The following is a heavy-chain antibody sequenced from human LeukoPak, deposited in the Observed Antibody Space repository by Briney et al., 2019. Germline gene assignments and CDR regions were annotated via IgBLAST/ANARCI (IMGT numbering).Heavy chain of an antibody. D-gene: IGHD4-17*01. CDR1: GDSISSRSYY. CDR2: IFYNGNT. CDR3: ARYDYGDQNFDY. J-gene: IGHJ4*02. Sequence: SETLSLTCSVSGDSISSRSYYWGWIRQPPGKGLECIGTIFYNGNTYYNPSLKNRVTISLDTSNNHFSLKLTSVTAADTALYYCARYDYGDQNFDYWGQGTLVTVSS. V-gene: IGHV4-39*01.